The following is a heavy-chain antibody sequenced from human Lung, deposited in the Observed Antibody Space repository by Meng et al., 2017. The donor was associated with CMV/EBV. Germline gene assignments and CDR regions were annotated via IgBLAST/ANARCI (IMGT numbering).Heavy chain of an antibody. J-gene: IGHJ6*01. Sequence: GSLRLSCPVSGDSISNYYWSWIRQPPGRGLEWIGYIYYRGGADYNPSLQSRVTISLDTSKKQFSLKVTSVTAADTAVYYCARGTGSGTYVRLSDYYGVDVWGRGXAVTVSS. V-gene: IGHV4-59*01. D-gene: IGHD3-10*01. CDR1: GDSISNYY. CDR3: ARGTGSGTYVRLSDYYGVDV. CDR2: IYYRGGA.